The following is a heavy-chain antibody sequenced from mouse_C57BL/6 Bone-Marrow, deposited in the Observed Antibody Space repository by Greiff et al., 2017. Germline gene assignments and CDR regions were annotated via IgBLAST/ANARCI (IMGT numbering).Heavy chain of an antibody. CDR3: AREGLLWYFDV. V-gene: IGHV5-4*01. D-gene: IGHD2-3*01. CDR1: GFTFSSYA. Sequence: VQLVESGGGLVKPGGSLKLSCAASGFTFSSYAMSWVRQTPEKRLEWVATISDGGSYTYYPDNVKGRFTISRDNAKNNLYLQMSHLKSEDTAMYYCAREGLLWYFDVWGTGTTVTVSS. J-gene: IGHJ1*03. CDR2: ISDGGSYT.